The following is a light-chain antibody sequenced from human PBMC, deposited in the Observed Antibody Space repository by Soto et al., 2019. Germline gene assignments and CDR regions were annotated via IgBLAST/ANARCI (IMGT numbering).Light chain of an antibody. J-gene: IGKJ5*01. Sequence: ELVLTQSPATLSLSPGERATLSCRASQSVSSYLAWYQQKPGQSPRLLIYDASNRATGIPARFSGSGSGTDFTLTIISLEPEDFAVYYCQHRSDWPTFGQGTRLDIK. CDR2: DAS. CDR3: QHRSDWPT. V-gene: IGKV3-11*01. CDR1: QSVSSY.